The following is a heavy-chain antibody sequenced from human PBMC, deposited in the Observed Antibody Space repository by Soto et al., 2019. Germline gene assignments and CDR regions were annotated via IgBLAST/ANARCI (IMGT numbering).Heavy chain of an antibody. J-gene: IGHJ6*02. CDR2: IYPGDSDT. CDR1: GYSFTSYW. CDR3: ARSIGSSSWYFHYYYYGMDV. V-gene: IGHV5-51*01. Sequence: GESLKISCKGSGYSFTSYWIGWVRQMPGKGLEWMGIIYPGDSDTRYSPSFQGQVTISADKSISTAYLQWSSLKASDTAMYYCARSIGSSSWYFHYYYYGMDVWGQGTTVTVSS. D-gene: IGHD6-13*01.